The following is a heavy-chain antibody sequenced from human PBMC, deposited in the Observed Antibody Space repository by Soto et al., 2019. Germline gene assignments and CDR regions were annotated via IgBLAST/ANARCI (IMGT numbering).Heavy chain of an antibody. J-gene: IGHJ4*02. V-gene: IGHV4-61*01. CDR3: ARVGSSGWFDY. Sequence: SETLSLTCTVSGGSVSSGSYYWSWIRQPPGKGLEWIGYIYYSGSTNYNPSLKSRVTISVDTSKNQFSLKLSSVTAADTAVYYCARVGSSGWFDYWGQGTLVTVSS. CDR2: IYYSGST. CDR1: GGSVSSGSYY. D-gene: IGHD6-19*01.